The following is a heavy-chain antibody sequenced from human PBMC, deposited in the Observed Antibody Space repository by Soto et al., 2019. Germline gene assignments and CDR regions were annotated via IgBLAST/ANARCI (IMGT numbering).Heavy chain of an antibody. D-gene: IGHD6-19*01. J-gene: IGHJ4*02. Sequence: GASVKVSCKASGDTFSSYAINWVRQAPGQGLEWMGMIFPIFDTTNYAQKFQGRVTITADESTNTAYMELSSLRSDDTAVYYCARDEQWLVRGHFDYWGQGTLVTVSS. CDR2: IFPIFDTT. CDR1: GDTFSSYA. V-gene: IGHV1-69*13. CDR3: ARDEQWLVRGHFDY.